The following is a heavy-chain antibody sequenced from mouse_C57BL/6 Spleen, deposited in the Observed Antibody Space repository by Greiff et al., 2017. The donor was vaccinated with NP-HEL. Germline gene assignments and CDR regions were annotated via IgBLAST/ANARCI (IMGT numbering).Heavy chain of an antibody. CDR1: GYTFTSYW. D-gene: IGHD4-1*01. Sequence: VQLQQPGAELVRPGPSVKLSCKASGYTFTSYWMHWVKQRPGQGLEWIGVIDPSDSYTNYNQKFKGKATLTVDTSSSTAYMQLSSLTSEDSAVYYCANWGSSAYWGQGTLVTVSA. V-gene: IGHV1-59*01. CDR2: IDPSDSYT. J-gene: IGHJ3*01. CDR3: ANWGSSAY.